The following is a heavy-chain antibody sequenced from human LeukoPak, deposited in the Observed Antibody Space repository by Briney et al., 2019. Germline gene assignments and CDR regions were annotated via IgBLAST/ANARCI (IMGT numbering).Heavy chain of an antibody. V-gene: IGHV3-30*02. CDR2: IRYDGSNK. CDR1: GFTFSSYG. CDR3: ANPPRSGSFDRGWFDP. Sequence: GGSLRLSCAASGFTFSSYGMHWVRQAPGKGLEWVAFIRYDGSNKYYADSVKGRFTISRDNSKNTLYLQMNSLRAEDTAVYYCANPPRSGSFDRGWFDPWGQGTLVTVSS. J-gene: IGHJ5*02. D-gene: IGHD1-26*01.